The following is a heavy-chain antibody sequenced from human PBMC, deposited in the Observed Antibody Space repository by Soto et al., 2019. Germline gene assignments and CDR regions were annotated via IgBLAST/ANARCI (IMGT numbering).Heavy chain of an antibody. J-gene: IGHJ4*02. CDR2: ISRSSSYL. Sequence: EVQLVESGGGLVQPGGSLRLSCTASGFTFSSYSMNWVRQAPGKGLEWVSSISRSSSYLYYADSVKGRFTISRDNAKNSLYRQMNSLRAEDTAVYYCGAATGAYWGQGTLVTVSS. D-gene: IGHD2-15*01. CDR1: GFTFSSYS. V-gene: IGHV3-21*01. CDR3: GAATGAY.